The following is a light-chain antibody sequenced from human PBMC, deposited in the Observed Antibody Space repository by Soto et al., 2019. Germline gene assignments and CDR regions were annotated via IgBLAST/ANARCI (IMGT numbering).Light chain of an antibody. CDR3: MQALQTPPA. V-gene: IGKV2-28*01. CDR2: LGS. Sequence: DIVMTQSPLSLPVTPGAPASISCRSSQSLLHSNGYNYLDWYLQKPGQSPQLLIYLGSNRDSGVPDRFSGSGSGTDFTLNISRVEAEDVGVYYCMQALQTPPAFGGGTKVEIK. CDR1: QSLLHSNGYNY. J-gene: IGKJ4*01.